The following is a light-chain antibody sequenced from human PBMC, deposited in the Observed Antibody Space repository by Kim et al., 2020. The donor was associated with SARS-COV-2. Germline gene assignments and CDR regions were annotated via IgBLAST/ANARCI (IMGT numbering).Light chain of an antibody. CDR1: QEIRND. CDR3: LQHSTYPIT. J-gene: IGKJ5*01. CDR2: GAS. Sequence: ASVGDRVTITCRASQEIRNDLGWYQQNPGRAPKRLVYGASSLQSGVRSRFSGSGSGTEFTLTISSVQPEDFATYLCLQHSTYPITFGQGTRLEIK. V-gene: IGKV1-17*01.